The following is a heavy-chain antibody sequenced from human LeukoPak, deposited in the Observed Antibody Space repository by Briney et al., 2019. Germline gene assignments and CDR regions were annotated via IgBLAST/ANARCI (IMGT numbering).Heavy chain of an antibody. CDR3: ARFYCSGGSCYSRGIDY. V-gene: IGHV5-51*01. CDR1: GYRFTSYW. J-gene: IGHJ4*02. D-gene: IGHD2-15*01. CDR2: IYPGDSDT. Sequence: GESLKTSFKGSGYRFTSYWIGWVRPMPGKGLEWMGIIYPGDSDTRYSPSFQGQVTISADKSISTAYLQWSSLKASDTAMYYCARFYCSGGSCYSRGIDYWGQGTLVTVSS.